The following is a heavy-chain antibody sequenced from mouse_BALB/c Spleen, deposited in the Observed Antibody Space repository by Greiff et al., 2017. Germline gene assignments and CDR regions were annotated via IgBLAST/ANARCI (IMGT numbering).Heavy chain of an antibody. CDR1: GYTFTDYN. V-gene: IGHV1S29*02. J-gene: IGHJ2*01. D-gene: IGHD1-1*02. CDR2: IYPYNGGT. CDR3: AREVYGPLDY. Sequence: EVKLQESGPELVKPGASVKISCKASGYTFTDYNMHWVKQSHGKSLEWIGYIYPYNGGTGYNQKFKSKATLTVDNSSSTAYMELRSLTSEDSAVYYCAREVYGPLDYWGQGTTLTVSS.